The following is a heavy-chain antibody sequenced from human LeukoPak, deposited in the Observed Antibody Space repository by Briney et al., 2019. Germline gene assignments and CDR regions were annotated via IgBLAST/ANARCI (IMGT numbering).Heavy chain of an antibody. D-gene: IGHD4-23*01. CDR2: MSPNSGDT. CDR1: GYTFTSYD. CDR3: AREEAAYGGNSGEGTMDY. Sequence: ASVKVSCKASGYTFTSYDFNWVRQATGQRPEWMGWMSPNSGDTNYAQKLQGRVTMTTDTSTSTAYMELRSLRSDDTAVYYCAREEAAYGGNSGEGTMDYWGQGTLVTVSS. V-gene: IGHV1-18*01. J-gene: IGHJ4*02.